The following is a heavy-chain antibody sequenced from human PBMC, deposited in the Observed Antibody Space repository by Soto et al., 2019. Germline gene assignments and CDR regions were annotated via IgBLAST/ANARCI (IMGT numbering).Heavy chain of an antibody. J-gene: IGHJ4*02. V-gene: IGHV3-7*05. CDR1: GFTFSSYW. Sequence: GGSLRLSCAASGFTFSSYWMSWVRQAPGKGLEWVANIKQDGSEKYYVDSVKGRFTISRDNAKNSLYLQMNSLRAEDTAVYYCARADDGYSYGYVDYWGQGTLVTVSS. CDR2: IKQDGSEK. D-gene: IGHD5-18*01. CDR3: ARADDGYSYGYVDY.